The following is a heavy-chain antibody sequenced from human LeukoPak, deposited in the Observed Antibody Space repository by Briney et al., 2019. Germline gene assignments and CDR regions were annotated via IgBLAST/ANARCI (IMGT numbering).Heavy chain of an antibody. CDR3: ARDLYCSSTSCRANNWFDP. V-gene: IGHV4-4*07. CDR2: IYTSGST. CDR1: GGFISSYY. D-gene: IGHD2-2*01. J-gene: IGHJ5*02. Sequence: SETLSPTCTVSGGFISSYYWSWIRQPAGKGLEWIGRIYTSGSTNYNPSLKSRVTISVDKSKNQFSLKLSSVTAADTAVYYCARDLYCSSTSCRANNWFDPWGQGTLVTVSS.